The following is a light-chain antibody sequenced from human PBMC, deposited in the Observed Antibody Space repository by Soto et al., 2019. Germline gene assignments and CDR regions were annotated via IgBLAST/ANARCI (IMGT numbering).Light chain of an antibody. CDR1: SSDVGGYNY. V-gene: IGLV2-14*03. CDR3: SSYTTSNTRQIV. CDR2: DVS. J-gene: IGLJ1*01. Sequence: QSVRTQPASVSGSPGQSITISCTGTSSDVGGYNYVSWYQLHPGKAPKLIIYDVSNRPSGVSNRFSGSKSGNTASLTISGLQPEDEADYYCSSYTTSNTRQIVFGTGTKLTVL.